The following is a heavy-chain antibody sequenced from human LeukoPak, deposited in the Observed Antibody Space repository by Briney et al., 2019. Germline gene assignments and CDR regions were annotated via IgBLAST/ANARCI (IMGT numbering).Heavy chain of an antibody. CDR2: ISDSSAM. D-gene: IGHD5-12*01. CDR1: GFTFSAYS. V-gene: IGHV3-48*01. Sequence: GGSLRLSCAASGFTFSAYSMKWVRQAPGKGLEWVSYISDSSAMYYADSVRGRFTISRENDKNSLFLQMNSLRAEDTAVYYCARDGGYSGYDADCWGQGTLVTVSS. J-gene: IGHJ4*02. CDR3: ARDGGYSGYDADC.